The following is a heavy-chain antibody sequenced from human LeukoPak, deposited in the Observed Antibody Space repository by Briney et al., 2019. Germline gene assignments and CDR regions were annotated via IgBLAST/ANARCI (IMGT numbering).Heavy chain of an antibody. CDR3: AKGPPGELLRYFQY. V-gene: IGHV3-30*18. J-gene: IGHJ1*01. CDR2: ISYDGSNK. CDR1: GFTFSSYG. D-gene: IGHD3-22*01. Sequence: GGSLRLSCAASGFTFSSYGIHWVRQAPGKGLEWVAVISYDGSNKYYADSVKGRFTISRGNSKSTLYLEMNSLRAEDTAVYYCAKGPPGELLRYFQYWGQGTLVTVSS.